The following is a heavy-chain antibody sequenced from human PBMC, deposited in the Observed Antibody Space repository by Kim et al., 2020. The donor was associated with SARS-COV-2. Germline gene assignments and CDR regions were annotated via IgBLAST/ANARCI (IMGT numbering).Heavy chain of an antibody. CDR2: INPSGGST. J-gene: IGHJ6*02. CDR1: GYTFTSYY. CDR3: ARSSGTNQRFFYYYGMDV. D-gene: IGHD3-22*01. V-gene: IGHV1-46*01. Sequence: ASVKVSCKASGYTFTSYYMHWVRQAPGQGLEWMGIINPSGGSTSYAQKFQGRVTMTRDTSTSTVYMELSSLRSEDTAMYYCARSSGTNQRFFYYYGMDVWGQGTTVTVSS.